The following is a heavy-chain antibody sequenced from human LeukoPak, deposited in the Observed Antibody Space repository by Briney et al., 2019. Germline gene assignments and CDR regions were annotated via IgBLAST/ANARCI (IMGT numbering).Heavy chain of an antibody. Sequence: SETLSLTCGVSGGSITTTNYWGWVRQPPGGGLEWIGEISLAGRTRYNPSLKSRVNISIDESKNHLYLNLASVTAADTAVYYCARHEGKLVRWGQGTLVTVSS. V-gene: IGHV4-4*02. D-gene: IGHD6-6*01. CDR2: ISLAGRT. CDR3: ARHEGKLVR. CDR1: GGSITTTNY. J-gene: IGHJ4*02.